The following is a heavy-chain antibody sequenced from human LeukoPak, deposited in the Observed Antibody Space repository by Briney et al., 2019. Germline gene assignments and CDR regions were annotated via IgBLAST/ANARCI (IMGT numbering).Heavy chain of an antibody. D-gene: IGHD6-13*01. J-gene: IGHJ5*02. V-gene: IGHV3-23*01. CDR1: GFTFSSYA. CDR2: ISGSGGST. Sequence: GGSLRPSCAASGFTFSSYAMSWVRQAPGKGLEWVSAISGSGGSTYYADSVKGRFTISRDNSKNTLYLQMNSLRAEDTAVYYCAKDRGAAAGHNWFDPWGQGTLVTVSS. CDR3: AKDRGAAAGHNWFDP.